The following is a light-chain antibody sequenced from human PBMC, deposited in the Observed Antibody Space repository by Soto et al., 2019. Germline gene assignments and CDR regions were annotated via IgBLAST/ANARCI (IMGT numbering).Light chain of an antibody. CDR1: QRVSSN. CDR3: QQYIRWPLT. V-gene: IGKV3D-15*01. Sequence: VVTPSPDTLSLSPGAAATLSCRASQRVSSNYLSGCQQRPGQAPRLLIYGASTRAAGIPDRFSGSGSGTEFTLTISSLQSEDFAVYYCQQYIRWPLTFGGGTKVDI. J-gene: IGKJ4*01. CDR2: GAS.